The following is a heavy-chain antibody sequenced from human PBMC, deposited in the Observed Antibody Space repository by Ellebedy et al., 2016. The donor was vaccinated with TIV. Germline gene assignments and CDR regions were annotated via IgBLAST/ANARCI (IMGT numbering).Heavy chain of an antibody. CDR2: INSGSNII. CDR3: ARQAYDILTGYHEELDY. V-gene: IGHV3-48*02. Sequence: GGSLRLXXAASGFTFSSYSMNWLRQAPGKGLEWVSYINSGSNIIYYTDSVKGRFTISRDNAKNSVYLQMDSLRDEDMAMYYCARQAYDILTGYHEELDYWGQGTLVTVSS. CDR1: GFTFSSYS. D-gene: IGHD3-9*01. J-gene: IGHJ4*02.